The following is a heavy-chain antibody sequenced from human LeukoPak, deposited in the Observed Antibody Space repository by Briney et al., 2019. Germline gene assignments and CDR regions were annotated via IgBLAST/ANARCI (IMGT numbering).Heavy chain of an antibody. V-gene: IGHV1-18*01. CDR3: ARGHDYVWGSYRLDFDY. Sequence: VASVKVSCKASGYTFTNYGISWVRQAPGQGLEWMGWISAYNGNTNYAQKLQGRVTMTTDTSTSTAYMELRSLRSDDTAVYYCARGHDYVWGSYRLDFDYWGQGTLVTVSS. CDR1: GYTFTNYG. J-gene: IGHJ4*02. CDR2: ISAYNGNT. D-gene: IGHD3-16*02.